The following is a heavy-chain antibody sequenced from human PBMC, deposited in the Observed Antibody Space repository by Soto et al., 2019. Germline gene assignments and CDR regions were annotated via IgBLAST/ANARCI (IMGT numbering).Heavy chain of an antibody. D-gene: IGHD2-15*01. CDR1: GFTFSNYW. CDR2: INSDGSVS. CDR3: ARGDCVGGTCYSLAGSFYDYMDV. J-gene: IGHJ6*03. V-gene: IGHV3-74*02. Sequence: EVQLVESGGGLVQPGGSLRLSCAASGFTFSNYWMYWVRQAPGKGLEWVSRINSDGSVSSYADSVKGRLTISRDNVKNTLYLHMDSLRAEDTAVYYCARGDCVGGTCYSLAGSFYDYMDVWGKGTTVTVFS.